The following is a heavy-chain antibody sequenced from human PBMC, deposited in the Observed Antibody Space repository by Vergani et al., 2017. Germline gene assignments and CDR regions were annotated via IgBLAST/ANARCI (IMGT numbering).Heavy chain of an antibody. J-gene: IGHJ4*02. Sequence: EVQLLESGGGLVQPGGSLRLSCAASGFTFSSYAMSWVRQAPGKGLEWVAAISGSDGSTYYADSVKGRFTISRDNSKNTLYLQMNSLRAEDTAVYYCARASGDSSGYVYFDYWGQGTLVTVSS. CDR2: ISGSDGST. CDR3: ARASGDSSGYVYFDY. V-gene: IGHV3-23*01. CDR1: GFTFSSYA. D-gene: IGHD3-22*01.